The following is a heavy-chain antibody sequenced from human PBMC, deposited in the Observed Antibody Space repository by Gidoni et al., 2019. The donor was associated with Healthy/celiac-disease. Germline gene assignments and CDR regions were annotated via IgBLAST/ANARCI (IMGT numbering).Heavy chain of an antibody. CDR2: IIPIFGTA. V-gene: IGHV1-69*06. CDR1: GGTFSSYA. J-gene: IGHJ6*02. Sequence: QVQLVQSGAEVKKPGSSVTVSCKASGGTFSSYAISWVRQAPGQGLEWMGGIIPIFGTANYAQKFQGRVTITADKSTSTAYMELSSLRSEDTAVYYCARDSRVVVAATHDYYYGMDVWGQGTTVTVSS. CDR3: ARDSRVVVAATHDYYYGMDV. D-gene: IGHD2-15*01.